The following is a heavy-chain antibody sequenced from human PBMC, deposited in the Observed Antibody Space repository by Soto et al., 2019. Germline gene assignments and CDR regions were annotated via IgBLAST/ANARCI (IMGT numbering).Heavy chain of an antibody. J-gene: IGHJ5*02. V-gene: IGHV3-49*04. CDR1: GFTFGDYA. CDR3: LTTVTFPTRFDP. CDR2: IRSKAYGGTT. Sequence: GGSLRLSCTASGFTFGDYAMSWVRQAPGKGLEWVGLIRSKAYGGTTEYAASVKGRFTISRDDSKSIAYLQMNSLKTEDTAVYYCLTTVTFPTRFDPWGQGTLVTVSS. D-gene: IGHD4-4*01.